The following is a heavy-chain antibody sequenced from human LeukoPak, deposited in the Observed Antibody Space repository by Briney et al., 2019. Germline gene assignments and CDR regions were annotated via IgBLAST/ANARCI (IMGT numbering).Heavy chain of an antibody. D-gene: IGHD4-23*01. CDR2: ISSSGSTI. Sequence: PGGSLRLSCAASGFTFSSYEMHWVRQAPGKGLEWVSYISSSGSTIYYADSVKGRFTISRDNAKNTLYLQMNSLRAEDTAVYYCARDHYGGNSDYWGQGTLVTVSS. V-gene: IGHV3-48*03. CDR1: GFTFSSYE. J-gene: IGHJ4*02. CDR3: ARDHYGGNSDY.